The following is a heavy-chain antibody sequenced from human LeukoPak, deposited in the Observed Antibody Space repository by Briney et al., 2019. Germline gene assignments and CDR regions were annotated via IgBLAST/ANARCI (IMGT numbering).Heavy chain of an antibody. D-gene: IGHD7-27*01. CDR3: AKTGGPWD. CDR2: ISYDGSNK. Sequence: PGRSLRLSCAASGFTFSSYGMHWVRQAPGKGLEWVAVISYDGSNKYYADSVKGRFTISRDNSKSTLYLQMNSLRADDTAVYYCAKTGGPWDWGQGTLVTVSS. J-gene: IGHJ4*02. V-gene: IGHV3-30*18. CDR1: GFTFSSYG.